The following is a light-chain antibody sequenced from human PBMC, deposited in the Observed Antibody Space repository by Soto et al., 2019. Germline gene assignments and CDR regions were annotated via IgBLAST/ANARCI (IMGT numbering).Light chain of an antibody. CDR2: GNS. V-gene: IGLV1-40*01. CDR1: SSNIGAGYD. CDR3: QSYDSSLSGRV. J-gene: IGLJ1*01. Sequence: QSVLTQPPSVSGAPGQRVTISCTGSSSNIGAGYDVHWYQQLPGTAPKLLISGNSNRPSGVPDRFSGSKSGTSASLAITGLQAEDEADYYCQSYDSSLSGRVFGTGTQLTVL.